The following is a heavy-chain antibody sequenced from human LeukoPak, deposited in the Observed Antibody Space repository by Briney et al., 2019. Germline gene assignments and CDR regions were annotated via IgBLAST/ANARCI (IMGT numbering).Heavy chain of an antibody. J-gene: IGHJ6*03. CDR3: ARDAELKGYCSGGSCYSYYYYYMDV. Sequence: GGSLRLSCAASGFTFSSYSMNWVRQAPGKGLEWVSSISSSSYIYYADSVKGRFTISRDNAKNSLYLQMNSLRAEDTAVYYCARDAELKGYCSGGSCYSYYYYYMDVWGKGTTVTVSS. D-gene: IGHD2-15*01. CDR2: ISSSSYI. V-gene: IGHV3-21*01. CDR1: GFTFSSYS.